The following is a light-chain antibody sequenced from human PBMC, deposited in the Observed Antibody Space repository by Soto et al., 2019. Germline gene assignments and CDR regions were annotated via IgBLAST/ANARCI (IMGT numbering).Light chain of an antibody. CDR1: SSNIGTNT. CDR3: AAWDDSPNGFYV. Sequence: QSVLTQPPSASGTPGQRVTISCSGSSSNIGTNTVNWYQQLPGTAPKLLIFSSNQRPSGVSDRFSGSKSGTSASLAISGLQSEDEADYYCAAWDDSPNGFYVFGTGTKVTVL. V-gene: IGLV1-44*01. J-gene: IGLJ1*01. CDR2: SSN.